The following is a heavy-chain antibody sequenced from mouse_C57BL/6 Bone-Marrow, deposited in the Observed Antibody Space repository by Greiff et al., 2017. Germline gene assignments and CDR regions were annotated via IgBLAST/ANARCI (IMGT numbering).Heavy chain of an antibody. Sequence: QVQLQQSGAELARPGASVKLSCKASGYTFTSYGISWVKQRTGQGLEWIGEIYPRSGNTYYNEKFKGKATLTADKSSSTAYMELRSLTSEDSAVYFCARGGSSGYWFAYWGQGTLVTVSA. D-gene: IGHD3-2*02. CDR1: GYTFTSYG. CDR2: IYPRSGNT. V-gene: IGHV1-81*01. CDR3: ARGGSSGYWFAY. J-gene: IGHJ3*01.